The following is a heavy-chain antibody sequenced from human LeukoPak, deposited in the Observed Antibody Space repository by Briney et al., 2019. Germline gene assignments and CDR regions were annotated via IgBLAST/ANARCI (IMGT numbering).Heavy chain of an antibody. CDR3: ARRGRYCSSTSCYKDHYYYYMDV. Sequence: GGSLRLSCAASGFTFSDYYMSWIRQAPGKGLEWVSYISSSGSTIYYADSVKGRFTISRDNAKNSLYLQMNSLRAEDTAVYYCARRGRYCSSTSCYKDHYYYYMDVWGKGTTVTVSS. V-gene: IGHV3-11*04. D-gene: IGHD2-2*02. CDR1: GFTFSDYY. CDR2: ISSSGSTI. J-gene: IGHJ6*03.